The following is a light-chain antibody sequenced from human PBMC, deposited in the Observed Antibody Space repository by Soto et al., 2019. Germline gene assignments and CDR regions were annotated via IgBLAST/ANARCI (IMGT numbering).Light chain of an antibody. CDR2: VNSDGSH. J-gene: IGLJ2*01. CDR3: QTWGTGIVV. V-gene: IGLV4-69*01. Sequence: QLVLTQSPSASASLGASVKLTCTLSSGHSNDAIAWHQQHPEKGPRFLMKVNSDGSHNKGDGIPDRFSGSKSGAERYLTISSLQSEDEADYYCQTWGTGIVVFGGGTKVTVL. CDR1: SGHSNDA.